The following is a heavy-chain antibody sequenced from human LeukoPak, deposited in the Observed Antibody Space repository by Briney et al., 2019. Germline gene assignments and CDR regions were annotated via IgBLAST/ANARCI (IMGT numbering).Heavy chain of an antibody. V-gene: IGHV4-39*01. CDR3: ARHDADIVVVPAAINYFDY. Sequence: PSEALSLTCTVSGGSISSSSYYWGWIRQPPGKGLEWIGSIYYSGSTYYNPSLKSRVTISVDTSKNQFSLKLSSVTAADTAVYYCARHDADIVVVPAAINYFDYWGQGTLVTVSS. CDR2: IYYSGST. D-gene: IGHD2-2*02. J-gene: IGHJ4*02. CDR1: GGSISSSSYY.